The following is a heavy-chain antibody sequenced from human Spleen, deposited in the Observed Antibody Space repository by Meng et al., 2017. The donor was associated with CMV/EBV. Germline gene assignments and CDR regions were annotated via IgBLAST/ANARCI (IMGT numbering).Heavy chain of an antibody. CDR1: GGSISSDNYY. D-gene: IGHD3-3*01. CDR3: ARIFPSDYYKYDMDV. V-gene: IGHV4-39*06. J-gene: IGHJ6*02. Sequence: GSLRLSCSVSGGSISSDNYYWGWIRQPPGKGLEWIGSISYGGSTYYNSSLKSRVTISLDTPKRQFTLELSSVTAADTAVYYCARIFPSDYYKYDMDVWGQGTTVTVSS. CDR2: ISYGGST.